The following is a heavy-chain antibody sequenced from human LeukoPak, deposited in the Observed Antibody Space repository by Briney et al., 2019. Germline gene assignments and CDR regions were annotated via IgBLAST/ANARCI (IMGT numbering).Heavy chain of an antibody. CDR1: GFTFSSYA. Sequence: QTGGSLRLSCAASGFTFSSYAMSWVRQAPGKGLEWVSAISGSGGSTYYADSVKGRFTISRDNSKNTLYLQMNSLRAEDTAVYYCAKDPGVWGHSSGYYRYWGQGTLVTVSS. CDR2: ISGSGGST. V-gene: IGHV3-23*01. CDR3: AKDPGVWGHSSGYYRY. D-gene: IGHD3-22*01. J-gene: IGHJ4*02.